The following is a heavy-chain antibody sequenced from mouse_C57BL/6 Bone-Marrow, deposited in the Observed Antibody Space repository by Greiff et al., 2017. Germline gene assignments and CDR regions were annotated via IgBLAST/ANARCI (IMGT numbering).Heavy chain of an antibody. D-gene: IGHD4-1*01. J-gene: IGHJ3*01. V-gene: IGHV1-61*01. CDR2: IYPSDSET. CDR1: GYTFTSYW. CDR3: ATTGTAWFAY. Sequence: QVQLQQPGAELVRPGSSVKLSCKASGYTFTSYWMDWVKQRPGQGLEWIGNIYPSDSETHYNPKFKDKATLTVDKSSSTAYMQLSSLTSEDSAVYYCATTGTAWFAYWGQGTLVTVSA.